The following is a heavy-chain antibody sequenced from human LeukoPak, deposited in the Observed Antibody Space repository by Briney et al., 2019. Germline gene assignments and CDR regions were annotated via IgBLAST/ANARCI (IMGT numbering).Heavy chain of an antibody. CDR3: ARVGTTTGWAYFDP. D-gene: IGHD1-1*01. Sequence: GGSLRLSCAASGFTFSTYEMNWVRQAPGKGLEWLSYISPTGSDMYYADSVKGRVTISRDNAKNSLYLQMNSLGAGDTAVYYCARVGTTTGWAYFDPWGQGALVTVSS. J-gene: IGHJ5*02. V-gene: IGHV3-48*03. CDR2: ISPTGSDM. CDR1: GFTFSTYE.